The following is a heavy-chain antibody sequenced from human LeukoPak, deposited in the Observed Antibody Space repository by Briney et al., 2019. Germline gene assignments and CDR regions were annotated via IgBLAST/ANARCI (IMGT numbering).Heavy chain of an antibody. Sequence: SETLSLTCTVSGGSISSYYWSWIRQPPGKGLEWIGYIYYSGSTNYNPSLKSRVTISVDTSKNQFSLKLSSVTAADTAVYYCARFRNYDFWGGYPTYYYYGMDVWGQGTTVTVSS. CDR3: ARFRNYDFWGGYPTYYYYGMDV. D-gene: IGHD3-3*01. V-gene: IGHV4-59*01. CDR1: GGSISSYY. J-gene: IGHJ6*02. CDR2: IYYSGST.